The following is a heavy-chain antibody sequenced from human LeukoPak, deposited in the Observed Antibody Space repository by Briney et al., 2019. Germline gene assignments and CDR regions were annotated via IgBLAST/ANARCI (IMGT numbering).Heavy chain of an antibody. V-gene: IGHV4-39*01. CDR3: ARKYSGWDYFDY. D-gene: IGHD6-6*01. CDR2: IYYSGST. J-gene: IGHJ4*02. Sequence: SETLSLTCTVSGGSISISSYYWGWIRQPPGKGLEWIGSIYYSGSTYYNPSLKSRVTISVDTSKNQFSLKLSSVTAADTAVYYCARKYSGWDYFDYWGQGTLVTVSS. CDR1: GGSISISSYY.